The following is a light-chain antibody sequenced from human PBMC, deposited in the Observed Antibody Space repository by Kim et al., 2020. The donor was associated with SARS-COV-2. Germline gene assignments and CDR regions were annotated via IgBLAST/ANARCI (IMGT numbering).Light chain of an antibody. V-gene: IGLV2-23*02. CDR2: EVS. Sequence: SVTIPCTGTSSDVGSYNLVSWYQQHPGNAPKLMIYEVSKRPSGVSHRFSGSKSGNTASLTISGLHAEDEADYYCCSYAGSSTFYVLGTGTKVTVL. CDR3: CSYAGSSTFYV. J-gene: IGLJ1*01. CDR1: SSDVGSYNL.